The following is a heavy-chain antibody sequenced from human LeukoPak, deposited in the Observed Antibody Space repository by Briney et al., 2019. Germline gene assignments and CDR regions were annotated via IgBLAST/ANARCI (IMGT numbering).Heavy chain of an antibody. J-gene: IGHJ5*02. D-gene: IGHD3-22*01. CDR1: GGSISSGGYY. CDR2: IYYSGST. Sequence: HSETLSLTCTVSGGSISSGGYYWSWIRQHPGKGLEWIGYIYYSGSTYYNPSLKSRVTISVDTSKNQFSLKLSSVTAADTAVYYCARDRPYYDSSGYYQRWFDPWGQGTLVTVSS. V-gene: IGHV4-31*03. CDR3: ARDRPYYDSSGYYQRWFDP.